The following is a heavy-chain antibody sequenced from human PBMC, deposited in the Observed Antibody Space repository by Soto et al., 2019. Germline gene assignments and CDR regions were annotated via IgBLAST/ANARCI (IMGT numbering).Heavy chain of an antibody. J-gene: IGHJ5*02. CDR2: IHYNGNT. Sequence: SETLSLTCTVSGDSISSYSWSWIRQPPGKGLEWIGNIHYNGNTKYNPSLKSRVTMSVDTSKNQFSLKLTSVTAADTAVYYCARVELEGLNWFDPWGQGTLVTVSS. V-gene: IGHV4-59*12. CDR1: GDSISSYS. D-gene: IGHD1-1*01. CDR3: ARVELEGLNWFDP.